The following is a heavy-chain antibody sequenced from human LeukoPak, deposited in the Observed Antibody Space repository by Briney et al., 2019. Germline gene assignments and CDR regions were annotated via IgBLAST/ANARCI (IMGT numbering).Heavy chain of an antibody. D-gene: IGHD5-12*01. CDR2: IYLGDSDT. V-gene: IGHV5-51*01. CDR3: ARQGGYGDFDY. CDR1: GHSFSSYW. Sequence: GESLKISCRGSGHSFSSYWIGWVRQMPGKGLEWMGIIYLGDSDTRYSPAFQGQVTMSADKSINTAYLQWNSLKASDTAMYYCARQGGYGDFDYWGQGTLSPSPQ. J-gene: IGHJ4*02.